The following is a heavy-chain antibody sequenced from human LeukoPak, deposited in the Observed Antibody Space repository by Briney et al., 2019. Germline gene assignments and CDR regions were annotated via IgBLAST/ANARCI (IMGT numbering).Heavy chain of an antibody. CDR3: AGVEYYDSSGYYFDAFDI. D-gene: IGHD3-22*01. CDR1: GGSISSYY. V-gene: IGHV4-59*04. Sequence: SETLSLTCTVSGGSISSYYWSWIRQPPGKGLEWIGSIYHSGSTYYNPSLKSQVTISVDTSKNQFSLKLSSVTAADTAVYYCAGVEYYDSSGYYFDAFDIWGQGTMVTVSS. J-gene: IGHJ3*02. CDR2: IYHSGST.